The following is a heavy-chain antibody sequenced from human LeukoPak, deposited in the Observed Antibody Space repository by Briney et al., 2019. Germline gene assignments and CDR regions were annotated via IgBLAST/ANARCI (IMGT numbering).Heavy chain of an antibody. D-gene: IGHD5-24*01. CDR1: GGSFSGYY. Sequence: SETLSLTCAVYGGSFSGYYWSWIRQPPGKGLEWIGEINDSGSTKYNPSLKSRVTISIDTSKNQFSLKVTSVTAADTAVYYCARGWHFYYFDYWGQGTLVTVSS. CDR2: INDSGST. J-gene: IGHJ4*02. V-gene: IGHV4-34*01. CDR3: ARGWHFYYFDY.